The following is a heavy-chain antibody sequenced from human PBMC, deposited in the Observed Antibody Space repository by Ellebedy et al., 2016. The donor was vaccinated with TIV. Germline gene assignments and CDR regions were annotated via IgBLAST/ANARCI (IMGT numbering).Heavy chain of an antibody. V-gene: IGHV4-59*01. CDR3: ARDLYGEYFDS. D-gene: IGHD4-17*01. CDR2: IHYSGIT. CDR1: GGSISTYY. Sequence: MPSETLSLTRTVSGGSISTYYWSWIRQSPGKGLEWIGYIHYSGITNYNPSLKSRVTMSLDTSRNQFSLKVNSVTAADTAVYYCARDLYGEYFDSWGQGTLVTVSS. J-gene: IGHJ4*02.